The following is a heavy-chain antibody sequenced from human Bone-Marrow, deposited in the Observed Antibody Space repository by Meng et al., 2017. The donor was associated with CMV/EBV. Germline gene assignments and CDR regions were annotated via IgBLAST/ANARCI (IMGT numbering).Heavy chain of an antibody. D-gene: IGHD3-22*01. V-gene: IGHV4-4*02. CDR3: ARGSLRYDSSGYYQNWFDP. CDR1: SKY. CDR2: IYHSGST. J-gene: IGHJ5*02. Sequence: SKYMSWVRQAPGKGLEWIGEIYHSGSTNYNPSLKSRVTISVDKSKNQFSLKLSSVTAADTAVYYCARGSLRYDSSGYYQNWFDPWGQGTLVTVSS.